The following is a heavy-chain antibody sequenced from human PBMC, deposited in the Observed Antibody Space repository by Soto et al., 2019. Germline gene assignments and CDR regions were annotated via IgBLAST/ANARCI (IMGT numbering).Heavy chain of an antibody. Sequence: PGGSLRLSCAASGFTFSTYAMTWVRQAPGKGLEWVSAISASGGSTYYADSVKGRFTISRDNSKNTLYLQMNSLRAEDTAVYYCAKRIIGLSWQGPFDYWGQGTLVTVSS. J-gene: IGHJ4*02. D-gene: IGHD6-13*01. CDR2: ISASGGST. CDR1: GFTFSTYA. V-gene: IGHV3-23*01. CDR3: AKRIIGLSWQGPFDY.